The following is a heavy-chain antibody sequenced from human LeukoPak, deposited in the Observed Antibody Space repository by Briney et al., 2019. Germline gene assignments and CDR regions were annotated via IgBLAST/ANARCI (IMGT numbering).Heavy chain of an antibody. J-gene: IGHJ4*02. Sequence: GGSLRLSCAASGFTFSNYWMHWVRQAPGRGLVWVSRINTDGSSTTYADSVKGRFTISRDNSKNTLYLQMNSLRAEDTAVYYCAKDPRYSSGWSSYFDYWGQGTLVTVSS. CDR1: GFTFSNYW. CDR2: INTDGSST. CDR3: AKDPRYSSGWSSYFDY. V-gene: IGHV3-74*01. D-gene: IGHD6-19*01.